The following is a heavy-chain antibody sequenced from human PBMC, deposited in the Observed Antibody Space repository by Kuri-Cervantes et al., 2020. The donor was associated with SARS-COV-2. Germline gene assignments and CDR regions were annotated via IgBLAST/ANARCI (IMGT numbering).Heavy chain of an antibody. CDR2: IYYGGST. V-gene: IGHV4-38-2*01. J-gene: IGHJ4*02. D-gene: IGHD2-15*01. Sequence: QTPSLTCSVSGFSISSDYYWGWIRLPPGKGLVWIGSIYYGGSTYYDPPLKSRVPISLDTSKNQFSLKEGSVTASETAEYYGARLLPGPVDYWGQGTLVTVSS. CDR3: ARLLPGPVDY. CDR1: GFSISSDYY.